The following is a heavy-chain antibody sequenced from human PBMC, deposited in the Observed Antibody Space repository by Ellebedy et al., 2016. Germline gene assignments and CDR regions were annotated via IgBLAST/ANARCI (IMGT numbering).Heavy chain of an antibody. Sequence: GGSLRLSCAASGFTVSSNYMSWVRQAPGKGLEWVSVIYSGGSTFYADSLKGRFTISRDTSKNTVYLQMDTLRAEDTAVYYCVRDTIESSSWSFDFWGQGTRVTVSS. D-gene: IGHD6-13*01. CDR2: IYSGGST. CDR1: GFTVSSNY. V-gene: IGHV3-66*01. CDR3: VRDTIESSSWSFDF. J-gene: IGHJ4*02.